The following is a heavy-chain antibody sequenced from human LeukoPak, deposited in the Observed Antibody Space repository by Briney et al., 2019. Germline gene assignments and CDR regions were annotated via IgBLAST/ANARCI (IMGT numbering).Heavy chain of an antibody. CDR1: GFTFTRFW. CDR3: TRGGEEPFDY. J-gene: IGHJ4*02. CDR2: INVEGTTT. D-gene: IGHD3-10*01. V-gene: IGHV3-74*01. Sequence: GGPLRLSCAGSGFTFTRFWMHWVRQAPGKGPVWVARINVEGTTTTYADSVEGRFTISRDENTLYLQMNHLRVDDTAVYYCTRGGEEPFDYWGQGTLVTVSP.